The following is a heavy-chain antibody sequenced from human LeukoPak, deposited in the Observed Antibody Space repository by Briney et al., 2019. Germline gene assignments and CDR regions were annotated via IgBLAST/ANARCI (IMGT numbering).Heavy chain of an antibody. D-gene: IGHD3-3*01. CDR2: MNPNSGNT. J-gene: IGHJ6*02. Sequence: ASVKVSCKASGYTFTSYDINWVRQATGQGLEWMGWMNPNSGNTGYAQKFQGRVTMTRNTSISTAYMELSSLRSEDTAVYYCAREEWSMEWLFPASYYYYGMDVWGQETTVTVSS. CDR3: AREEWSMEWLFPASYYYYGMDV. V-gene: IGHV1-8*01. CDR1: GYTFTSYD.